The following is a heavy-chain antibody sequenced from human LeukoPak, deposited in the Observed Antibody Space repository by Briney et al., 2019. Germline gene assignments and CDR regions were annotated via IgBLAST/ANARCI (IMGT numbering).Heavy chain of an antibody. J-gene: IGHJ5*02. CDR3: AGGSGYLITS. CDR1: GLTFRSNW. CDR2: IKQDGTEK. V-gene: IGHV3-7*01. D-gene: IGHD3-9*01. Sequence: GSLRLSCAGSGLTFRSNWMNWVRQAPGKGLEWLAIIKQDGTEKHYKGSVEGRFTISRDNAKNSLHLQMNSLRAEDTAVYYCAGGSGYLITSWGQGTLVTVSS.